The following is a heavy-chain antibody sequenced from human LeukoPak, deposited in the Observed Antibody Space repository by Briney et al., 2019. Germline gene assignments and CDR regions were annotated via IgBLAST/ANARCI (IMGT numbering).Heavy chain of an antibody. CDR3: ARFYGGSALDN. V-gene: IGHV3-30*02. CDR1: GFTFSSYG. CDR2: IRYDASNK. J-gene: IGHJ3*02. Sequence: PGGSLRLSCAASGFTFSSYGMHWVRQAPGKGLEWVSFIRYDASNKYYADSVRGRFTISRDNSKNTLYLHMNSLRAEDTAVYYCARFYGGSALDNWGQGTMVTVSS. D-gene: IGHD3-16*01.